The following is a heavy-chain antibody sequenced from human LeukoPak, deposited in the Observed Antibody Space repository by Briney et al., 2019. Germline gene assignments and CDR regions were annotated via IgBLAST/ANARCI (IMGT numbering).Heavy chain of an antibody. V-gene: IGHV4-4*07. Sequence: SETLSLTCTVSGGSISSYYWSWIRQPAGKGLEWIGRIYISGSTNYNPSLKSRVTMSVDTSKNQFSLKLSSVTAADTAVYYCARYIVSYPHDAFDIWGQGTMVTVSS. CDR2: IYISGST. CDR1: GGSISSYY. D-gene: IGHD1-26*01. J-gene: IGHJ3*02. CDR3: ARYIVSYPHDAFDI.